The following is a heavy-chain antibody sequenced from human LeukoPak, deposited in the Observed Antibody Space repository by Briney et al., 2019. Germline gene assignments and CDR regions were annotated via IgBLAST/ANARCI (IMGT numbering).Heavy chain of an antibody. D-gene: IGHD3-22*01. J-gene: IGHJ4*02. CDR1: GFTFSSYG. Sequence: GGSLRLSCAASGFTFSSYGMHWVRQAPGKGLEWVGFIRSKAYGGTTEYAASVKGRFTISRDDSKSIAYLQMNSLKTEDTAVYYCTRDLLASSGLYYFDYWGQGTLVTVSS. CDR3: TRDLLASSGLYYFDY. V-gene: IGHV3-49*04. CDR2: IRSKAYGGTT.